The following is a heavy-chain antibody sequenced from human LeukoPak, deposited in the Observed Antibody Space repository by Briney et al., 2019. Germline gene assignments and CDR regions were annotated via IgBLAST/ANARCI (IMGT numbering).Heavy chain of an antibody. V-gene: IGHV4-59*01. CDR3: ARGLHYDFWSGRILYYYYMDV. CDR2: IYYSGST. D-gene: IGHD3-3*01. CDR1: GGSISSYY. Sequence: SETLSLTCTVSGGSISSYYWSWIRQPPGKGLEWIGYIYYSGSTNYNPSLKSRVTISVDTSKNQFSLKLSSVTAADTAVYYCARGLHYDFWSGRILYYYYMDVWAKGPRSPSP. J-gene: IGHJ6*03.